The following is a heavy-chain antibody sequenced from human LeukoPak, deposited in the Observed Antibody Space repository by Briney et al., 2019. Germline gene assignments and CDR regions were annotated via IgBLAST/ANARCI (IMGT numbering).Heavy chain of an antibody. D-gene: IGHD3-10*01. V-gene: IGHV4-34*01. CDR2: INHSGST. Sequence: SETLSLTCAVYGGSFSGYYWSWIRQPPGKGLEWIGEINHSGSTNYNPSLKSRVTISVDTSKNQFSLKLSSVTAADTAVYYCARVGADGSGFLFDYWGQGTLVTVSS. CDR3: ARVGADGSGFLFDY. CDR1: GGSFSGYY. J-gene: IGHJ4*02.